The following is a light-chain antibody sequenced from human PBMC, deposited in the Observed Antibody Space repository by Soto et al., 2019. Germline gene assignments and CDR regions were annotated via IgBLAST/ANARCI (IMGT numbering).Light chain of an antibody. Sequence: DIQMTQSPSSVSASVGDRVTITCRASQGISSRVAWYQQKPGKAPNLLIYAASNLQSGVPSRFSGSGSETDFTLTIGSLQPEDFATYYCQQANSFPLTFGGGPKVEIK. V-gene: IGKV1-12*01. CDR2: AAS. CDR3: QQANSFPLT. J-gene: IGKJ4*01. CDR1: QGISSR.